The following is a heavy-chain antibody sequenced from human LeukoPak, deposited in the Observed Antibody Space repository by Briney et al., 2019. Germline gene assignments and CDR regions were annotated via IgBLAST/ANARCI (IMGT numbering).Heavy chain of an antibody. CDR1: GGSVSSGSYY. Sequence: SETLSLTCTVSGGSVSSGSYYWNWIRQPPGKGLEWIGYIYDSGSTNYNPSLKSRVTILVDTSKNQFSLKVNSVTAADTAVYYCARDDGGGWTGFDYWGQGALVTVSS. J-gene: IGHJ4*02. V-gene: IGHV4-61*01. CDR3: ARDDGGGWTGFDY. D-gene: IGHD2-15*01. CDR2: IYDSGST.